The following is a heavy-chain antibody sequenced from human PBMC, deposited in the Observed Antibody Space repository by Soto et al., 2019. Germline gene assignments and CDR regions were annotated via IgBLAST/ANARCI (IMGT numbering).Heavy chain of an antibody. CDR2: IYYSGST. Sequence: SETLSLTCTVSGGSISSYYWSWIRQPPGKGLEWIGYIYYSGSTNYNPSLKSRVTISVDTSKNQFSLRLSSVTAADTAVYYCARHDYGDYYFAYWGQGTLVTVSS. D-gene: IGHD4-17*01. CDR1: GGSISSYY. CDR3: ARHDYGDYYFAY. V-gene: IGHV4-59*01. J-gene: IGHJ4*02.